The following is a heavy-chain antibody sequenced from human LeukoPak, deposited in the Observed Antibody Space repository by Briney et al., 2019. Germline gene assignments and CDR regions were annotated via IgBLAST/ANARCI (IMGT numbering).Heavy chain of an antibody. CDR3: ARDGGDGLFDY. CDR2: MYHSGST. V-gene: IGHV4-38-2*02. Sequence: SETLSLTRTVSGYSISSGYYWGWIRQPPGKGLEWIGSMYHSGSTYYNPSLKSRVTISVDTSKNQFSLKLSSVTAADTALYYCARDGGDGLFDYWGQGTLVTVSS. CDR1: GYSISSGYY. J-gene: IGHJ4*02.